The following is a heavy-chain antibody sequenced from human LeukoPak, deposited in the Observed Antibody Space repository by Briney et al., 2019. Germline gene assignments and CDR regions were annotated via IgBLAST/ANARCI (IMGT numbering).Heavy chain of an antibody. CDR3: AKDQGRGYTYGLYYFDY. Sequence: ASVKVSCKASGYTFTSYDINWVRQATGQGLEWMGWINPNSGGTNYAQKFQGRVTMTRDTSISTAYMELSRLRSDDTAVYYCAKDQGRGYTYGLYYFDYWGQGTLVTVSS. D-gene: IGHD5-18*01. J-gene: IGHJ4*02. V-gene: IGHV1-2*02. CDR2: INPNSGGT. CDR1: GYTFTSYD.